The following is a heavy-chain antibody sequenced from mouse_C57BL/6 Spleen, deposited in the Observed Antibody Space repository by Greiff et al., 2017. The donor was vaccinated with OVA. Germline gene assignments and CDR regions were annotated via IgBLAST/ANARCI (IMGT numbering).Heavy chain of an antibody. D-gene: IGHD1-1*02. J-gene: IGHJ1*03. CDR2: IRLKSANYAT. CDR1: GFTFSNYW. CDR3: TGRGGSGYFDV. Sequence: EVKLMESGGGLVQPGGSMKLSCVASGFTFSNYWMNWVRQSPEKGLEWVAQIRLKSANYATHYAESVKGRFTISRDDSKSSVYLQMNNLRAEDTGIYYCTGRGGSGYFDVWGTGTTVTVSS. V-gene: IGHV6-3*01.